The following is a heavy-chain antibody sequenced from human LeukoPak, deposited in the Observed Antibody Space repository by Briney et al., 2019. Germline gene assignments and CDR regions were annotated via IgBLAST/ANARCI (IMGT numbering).Heavy chain of an antibody. V-gene: IGHV4-34*01. J-gene: IGHJ5*02. Sequence: SETLSLTCAVYGGSFSGYYWSWIRQPPGKGLEWIGEINHSGSTNYNPSLKSRVTISVDTSKNQFFLKLSSVTAADTAVYYCARGRQDIVVVPAARSWFDPWGQGTLVTVSS. CDR2: INHSGST. CDR3: ARGRQDIVVVPAARSWFDP. CDR1: GGSFSGYY. D-gene: IGHD2-2*01.